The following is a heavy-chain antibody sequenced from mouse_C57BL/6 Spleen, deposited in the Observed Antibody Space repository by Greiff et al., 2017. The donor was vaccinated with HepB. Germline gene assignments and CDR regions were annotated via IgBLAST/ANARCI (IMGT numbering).Heavy chain of an antibody. CDR1: GYTFTDYN. CDR3: ARYYCSSPWFAY. CDR2: INPNNGGT. V-gene: IGHV1-22*01. Sequence: EVQLQQSGPELVKPGASVKMSCKASGYTFTDYNMHWVKQSHGQSLEWIGYINPNNGGTSYNQKFKGKATLTVNKSSSTAYMELRSLTSEDSAVYYCARYYCSSPWFAYWVQGTLVTVSA. D-gene: IGHD1-1*01. J-gene: IGHJ3*01.